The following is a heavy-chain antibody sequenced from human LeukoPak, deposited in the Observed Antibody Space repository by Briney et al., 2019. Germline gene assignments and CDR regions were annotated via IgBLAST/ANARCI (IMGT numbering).Heavy chain of an antibody. D-gene: IGHD6-19*01. CDR3: ARGGIAVAGPDDAFDI. CDR1: GFTFSSYD. CDR2: IGTAGDT. V-gene: IGHV3-13*01. J-gene: IGHJ3*02. Sequence: GGSLRLSCAASGFTFSSYDMHWVRQATGKGLEWVSAIGTAGDTYYPGSVKGRFTISSENAKNSLYLQMNSLRAGDTAVYYCARGGIAVAGPDDAFDIWGQGTMVTVSS.